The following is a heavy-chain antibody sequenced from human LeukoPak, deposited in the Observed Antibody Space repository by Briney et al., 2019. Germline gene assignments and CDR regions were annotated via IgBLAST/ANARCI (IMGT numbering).Heavy chain of an antibody. D-gene: IGHD3-10*01. CDR1: GGSISSGGYS. CDR2: IYHSGST. Sequence: ASEALSLTCAVSGGSISSGGYSWGWIRQPPGKGLEWIGYIYHSGSTYYNPSLKSRVTISVDRSKNQFSLKLSSVTAADTAVYYCARSLNYYGSGSNWFDPWGQGTLVTVSS. J-gene: IGHJ5*02. V-gene: IGHV4-30-2*01. CDR3: ARSLNYYGSGSNWFDP.